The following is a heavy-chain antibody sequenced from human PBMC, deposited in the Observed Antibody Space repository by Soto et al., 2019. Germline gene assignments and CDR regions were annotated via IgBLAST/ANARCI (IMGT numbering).Heavy chain of an antibody. CDR1: GFTFSNYG. V-gene: IGHV3-30*18. Sequence: QVQLVESGGGVVQPGRSLRLSCAASGFTFSNYGMQWVRQAPGKGLEWVALISYDGSNEYCADSVKGRFTISRDNSKNTLYLQMNSLRAEVTPVYYCAKDYCRSTTCMLDYWGQGTLVTVSS. CDR3: AKDYCRSTTCMLDY. D-gene: IGHD2-2*01. CDR2: ISYDGSNE. J-gene: IGHJ4*02.